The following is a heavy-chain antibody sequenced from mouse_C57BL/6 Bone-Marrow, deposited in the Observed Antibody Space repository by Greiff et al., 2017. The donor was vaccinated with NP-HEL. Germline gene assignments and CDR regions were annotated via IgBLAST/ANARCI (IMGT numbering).Heavy chain of an antibody. CDR3: AREGAYDYDVWFAY. V-gene: IGHV1-81*01. CDR2: IYPRSGNT. Sequence: VQLKESGAELARPGASVKLSCKASGYTFTSYGISWVKQRTGQGLEWIGEIYPRSGNTYYNEKFKGKATLTADKSSSTAYMELRSLTSEDSAVYFCAREGAYDYDVWFAYWGQGTLVTVSA. J-gene: IGHJ3*01. CDR1: GYTFTSYG. D-gene: IGHD2-4*01.